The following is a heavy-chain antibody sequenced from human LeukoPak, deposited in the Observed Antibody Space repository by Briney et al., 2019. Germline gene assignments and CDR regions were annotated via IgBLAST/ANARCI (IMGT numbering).Heavy chain of an antibody. V-gene: IGHV3-30-3*01. CDR1: GFTFSSYA. J-gene: IGHJ4*02. D-gene: IGHD1-26*01. CDR3: ARDRGELHRGYFDY. Sequence: GGSLRLSCAASGFTFSSYAMHWVRQAPGKGLEWVAVISYDGSNKYYADSVKGRFTISRDNSKNTLYLQMNSLRAEDTAVYYCARDRGELHRGYFDYWGQGTLVTVSS. CDR2: ISYDGSNK.